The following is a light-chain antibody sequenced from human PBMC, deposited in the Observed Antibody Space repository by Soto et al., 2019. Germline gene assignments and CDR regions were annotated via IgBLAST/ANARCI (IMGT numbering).Light chain of an antibody. J-gene: IGLJ1*01. V-gene: IGLV2-18*02. CDR3: TSYATGSAYV. CDR1: SNDVGGYNR. Sequence: QSVLTQPPPVSGSPGQSVTTSFTGTSNDVGGYNRVSWYQQPPGKAPKLLIYDVSNRPSGGSTRFSGSKSGNTASLTISGLQAEDEADYYCTSYATGSAYVFGPGTKVTVL. CDR2: DVS.